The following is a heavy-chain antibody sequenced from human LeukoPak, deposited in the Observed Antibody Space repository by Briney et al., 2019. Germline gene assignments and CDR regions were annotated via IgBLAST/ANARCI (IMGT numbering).Heavy chain of an antibody. V-gene: IGHV1-2*02. Sequence: ASVKVSCEASGYTFTGYYMHWVRQAPGQGLEWMGWINPNSGGTNYAQKFQGRVTMTRDTSISTAYMELSRLRSDDTAVYYCAREEYSSSWYSFWGQGTLVTVSS. CDR1: GYTFTGYY. CDR2: INPNSGGT. J-gene: IGHJ4*02. CDR3: AREEYSSSWYSF. D-gene: IGHD6-13*01.